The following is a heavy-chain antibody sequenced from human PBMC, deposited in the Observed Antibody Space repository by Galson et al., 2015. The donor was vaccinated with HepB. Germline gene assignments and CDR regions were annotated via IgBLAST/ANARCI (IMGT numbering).Heavy chain of an antibody. J-gene: IGHJ4*02. Sequence: SLRLSCAASGFTFSSYSMNWVRQAPGKGLEWVSSISSSSSYIYYADSVKGRFTISRDNAKNSLYLQMNSLRAEDTAVYYCARGLRYCSSTSCYTGDYWGQGTLVTVSS. V-gene: IGHV3-21*01. CDR2: ISSSSSYI. CDR1: GFTFSSYS. CDR3: ARGLRYCSSTSCYTGDY. D-gene: IGHD2-2*02.